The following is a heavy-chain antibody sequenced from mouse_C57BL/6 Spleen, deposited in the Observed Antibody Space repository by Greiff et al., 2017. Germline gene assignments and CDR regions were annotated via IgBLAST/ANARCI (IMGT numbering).Heavy chain of an antibody. D-gene: IGHD2-4*01. J-gene: IGHJ3*01. CDR2: IEPNSGGT. CDR3: AAGPYYDEAY. V-gene: IGHV1-72*01. CDR1: GYTFTSYW. Sequence: VQLQQPGAELVKPGASVKLSCKASGYTFTSYWMHWVKQRPGRGLEWIGRIEPNSGGTKYNEKFKSKATLTVDKPSSPAYMQLSSLTSEDSAVYYCAAGPYYDEAYWGQGTLVTVSA.